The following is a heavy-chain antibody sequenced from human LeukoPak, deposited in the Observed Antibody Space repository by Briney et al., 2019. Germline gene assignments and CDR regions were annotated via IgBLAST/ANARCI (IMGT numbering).Heavy chain of an antibody. CDR1: GGSISSYY. CDR2: INHSGST. CDR3: ARGRRGGYSYGYYYYYYMDV. D-gene: IGHD5-18*01. J-gene: IGHJ6*03. V-gene: IGHV4-34*01. Sequence: SSETLSLTCTVSGGSISSYYWSWIRQPPGKGLEWIGEINHSGSTNYNPSLKSRVTISVDTSKNQFSLKLSSVTAADTAVYYCARGRRGGYSYGYYYYYYMDVWGKGTTVTVSS.